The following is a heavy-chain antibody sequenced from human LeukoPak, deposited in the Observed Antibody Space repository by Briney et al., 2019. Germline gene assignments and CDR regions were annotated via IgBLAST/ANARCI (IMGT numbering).Heavy chain of an antibody. CDR3: ARKGYCSSTSCYDDAFDI. CDR2: IIPIFGTA. CDR1: GGTFSSYA. Sequence: SVKVSCKASGGTFSSYAISWVRQAPGQGLEWMGGIIPIFGTANYAQKFQGRVTITADESTSTAYMELSSLRSEDTAVYYCARKGYCSSTSCYDDAFDIWSQGTMVTVSS. V-gene: IGHV1-69*13. D-gene: IGHD2-2*01. J-gene: IGHJ3*02.